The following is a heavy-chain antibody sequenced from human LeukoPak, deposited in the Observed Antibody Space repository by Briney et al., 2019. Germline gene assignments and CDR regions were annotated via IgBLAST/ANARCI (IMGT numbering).Heavy chain of an antibody. J-gene: IGHJ6*02. V-gene: IGHV3-23*01. CDR2: ISGSAHKI. CDR3: AKGPFGTPDYYYYGMDV. D-gene: IGHD3-3*01. Sequence: GPLRPSCVASGITFSNYAVSWVRQAPGKGLDWVSVISGSAHKIRYADSVKGRFTISRDNSENIVYLQMNNLRAEDTAVYYCAKGPFGTPDYYYYGMDVWGQGTTVTVSS. CDR1: GITFSNYA.